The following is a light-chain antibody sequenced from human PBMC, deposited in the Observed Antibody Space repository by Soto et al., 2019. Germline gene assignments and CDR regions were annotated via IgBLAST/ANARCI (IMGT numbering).Light chain of an antibody. V-gene: IGKV3-11*01. Sequence: EIVLTQSPATLSLSPGERATLSCRASQSVSSYLAWYQQKPSQAPRLLIYDASNRATGIPARFSGSGSGTDFTLTISSLEPEDFAVYYCQQRSTLFGPGTKVDIK. J-gene: IGKJ3*01. CDR2: DAS. CDR3: QQRSTL. CDR1: QSVSSY.